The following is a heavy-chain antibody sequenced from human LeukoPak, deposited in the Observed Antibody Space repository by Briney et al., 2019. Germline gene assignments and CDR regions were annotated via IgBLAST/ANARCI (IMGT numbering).Heavy chain of an antibody. CDR2: IWYDGSNK. CDR1: GFTFSNYG. J-gene: IGHJ4*02. D-gene: IGHD1-14*01. Sequence: PGRSLRLSCAASGFTFSNYGTHWVRQAPGKGLEWVAVIWYDGSNKYYADSVKGRFTISRDNSKNTLYLQMNSLRAEDTAVYYCAGNHGPYYFDYWGQGTLVTVSS. V-gene: IGHV3-33*01. CDR3: AGNHGPYYFDY.